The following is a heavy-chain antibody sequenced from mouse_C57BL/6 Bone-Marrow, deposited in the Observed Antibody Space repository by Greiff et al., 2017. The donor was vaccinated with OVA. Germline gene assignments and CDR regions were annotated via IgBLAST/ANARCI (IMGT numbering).Heavy chain of an antibody. J-gene: IGHJ4*01. CDR1: GYAFSSSW. CDR2: IYPGDGDT. V-gene: IGHV1-82*01. D-gene: IGHD1-1*01. Sequence: QVQLQQSGPELVKPGASVKISCKASGYAFSSSWMNWVKQRPGKGLEWIGRIYPGDGDTNYHGKFKGKATLTADKSSSTAYMQLSSLTSEDSAVYFCARRGVYYYGSSYEDYYAMDYWGQGTSVTVSS. CDR3: ARRGVYYYGSSYEDYYAMDY.